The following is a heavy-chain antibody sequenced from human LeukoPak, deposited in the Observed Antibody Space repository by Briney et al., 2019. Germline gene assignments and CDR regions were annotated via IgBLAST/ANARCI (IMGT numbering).Heavy chain of an antibody. CDR1: GFTFSNHA. CDR2: IRGNGART. Sequence: PGGSLRLSCAASGFTFSNHAMSWVRQAPGKGLEWVSSIRGNGARTDYADSVKGRFTISRDNSKNTLYLQMNSLRAEDTAVYFCAKHQQIYGDSLMDVWGQGTTVTVSS. V-gene: IGHV3-23*01. CDR3: AKHQQIYGDSLMDV. J-gene: IGHJ6*02. D-gene: IGHD4-17*01.